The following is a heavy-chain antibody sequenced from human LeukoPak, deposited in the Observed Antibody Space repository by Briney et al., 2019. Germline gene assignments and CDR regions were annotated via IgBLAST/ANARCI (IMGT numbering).Heavy chain of an antibody. CDR2: ISGSGGST. CDR3: AREDCSGGSCFLKSIDY. Sequence: GGSLRLSCAASGFTFSSYAMSWVRQAPGKGLEWVSAISGSGGSTYYADSVKGRFTISRDNSKNTLYLQMNSLRAEDTAVYYCAREDCSGGSCFLKSIDYWGQGTLVTVSS. V-gene: IGHV3-23*01. CDR1: GFTFSSYA. D-gene: IGHD2-15*01. J-gene: IGHJ4*02.